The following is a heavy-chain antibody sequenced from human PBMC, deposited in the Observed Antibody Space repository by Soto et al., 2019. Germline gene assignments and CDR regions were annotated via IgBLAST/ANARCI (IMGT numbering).Heavy chain of an antibody. CDR2: ITPTVAT. J-gene: IGHJ4*02. D-gene: IGHD6-19*01. CDR1: GFTFTNYA. CDR3: ARTDKFNSQSSGWANRFDY. Sequence: EMQLLEAGGGLVQPGGSLRLFCAASGFTFTNYAMTCVRQAPGKGLEWVSTITPTVATFYGDTVKGRFTISRDNSRSTVFLQMNSLRAEDTAMYYCARTDKFNSQSSGWANRFDYWGQGTLVNVSS. V-gene: IGHV3-23*01.